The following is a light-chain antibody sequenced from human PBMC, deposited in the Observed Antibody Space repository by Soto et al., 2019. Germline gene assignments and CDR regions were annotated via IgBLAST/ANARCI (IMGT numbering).Light chain of an antibody. V-gene: IGKV2-28*01. Sequence: DIVMTQSPLSLPVTPGEPASISCKSSQSLLHSNGYTYLDWYLQKPGQSPQLLIYLGSNRASGVPDRFSGSGSGTDFTLKISRVEAKDVGIYYCMQPLQGRTFGQGTKVEIK. CDR2: LGS. J-gene: IGKJ1*01. CDR1: QSLLHSNGYTY. CDR3: MQPLQGRT.